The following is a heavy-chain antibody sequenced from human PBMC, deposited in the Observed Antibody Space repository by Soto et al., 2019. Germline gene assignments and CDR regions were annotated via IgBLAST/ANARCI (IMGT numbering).Heavy chain of an antibody. CDR2: INSDWSTT. CDR3: ARGLKGYYGTDV. V-gene: IGHV3-74*01. D-gene: IGHD3-22*01. J-gene: IGHJ6*02. CDR1: GFTFSTYR. Sequence: EVQLVESGGGLVQPGGSLRLSCAASGFTFSTYRMHWVRQAPGKGLVWVSRINSDWSTTNYADSVKGRFTISRDNAKNTLFLQMDSLRAEDTAIYYCARGLKGYYGTDVWGQGTTVTVSS.